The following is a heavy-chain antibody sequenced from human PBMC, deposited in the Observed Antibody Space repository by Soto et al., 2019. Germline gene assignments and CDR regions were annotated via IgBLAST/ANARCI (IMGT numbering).Heavy chain of an antibody. J-gene: IGHJ4*02. D-gene: IGHD7-27*01. V-gene: IGHV4-34*01. CDR3: ARDKLSGLFDY. Sequence: QVQLQQWGAGLLKPSETLSLPCAVYGGSFSGYYWTWIRQPPGTGLEWIGEINHSGSTNYNPSLKSRVTIPVDTSKSQFSLKLTSVTAADTAVYYCARDKLSGLFDYWGQGTLVTVSS. CDR2: INHSGST. CDR1: GGSFSGYY.